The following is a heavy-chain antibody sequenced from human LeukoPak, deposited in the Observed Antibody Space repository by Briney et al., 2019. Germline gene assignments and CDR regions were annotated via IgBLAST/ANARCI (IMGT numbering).Heavy chain of an antibody. Sequence: ASVKVSCKASGYTFTGYYMHWVRQAPGQGLEWMGWVNPNSGGTNYAQKFQGRVTMTRDTSISTAYMELSRLRSDDTAVYYCARSYNSHLEREPGTYGMDVGGQGTTVTVSS. J-gene: IGHJ6*02. D-gene: IGHD1-20*01. V-gene: IGHV1-2*02. CDR2: VNPNSGGT. CDR1: GYTFTGYY. CDR3: ARSYNSHLEREPGTYGMDV.